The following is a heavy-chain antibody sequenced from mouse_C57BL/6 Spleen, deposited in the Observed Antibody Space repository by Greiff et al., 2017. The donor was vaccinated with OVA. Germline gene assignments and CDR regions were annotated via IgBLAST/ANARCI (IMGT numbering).Heavy chain of an antibody. CDR3: ARDSSSYWYFDV. CDR2: ISDGGSYT. D-gene: IGHD1-1*01. J-gene: IGHJ1*03. V-gene: IGHV5-4*01. CDR1: GFTFSSYA. Sequence: EVQLVESGGGLVKPGGSLKLSCAASGFTFSSYAMSWVRQTPEKRLELVATISDGGSYTYYPDNVKGRFTISRDNAKNNLYLQMSHLKSEDTAMYYCARDSSSYWYFDVWGTGTTVTVSS.